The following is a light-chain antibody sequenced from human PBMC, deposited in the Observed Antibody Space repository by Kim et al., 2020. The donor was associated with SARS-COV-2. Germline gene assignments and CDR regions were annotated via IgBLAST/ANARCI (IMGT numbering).Light chain of an antibody. V-gene: IGLV10-54*01. CDR3: SAWDSSLSAWV. CDR2: RNN. CDR1: SNTVGNRG. Sequence: HTAAPHCHGNSNTVGNRGAHWLQQHPGHPPKILSYRNNNRPSGISERLSASRSGNTASLTITGLQPEDEADYYCSAWDSSLSAWVFGGGTKLTVL. J-gene: IGLJ3*02.